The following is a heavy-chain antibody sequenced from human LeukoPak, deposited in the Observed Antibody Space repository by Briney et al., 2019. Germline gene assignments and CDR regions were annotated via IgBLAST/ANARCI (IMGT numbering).Heavy chain of an antibody. V-gene: IGHV3-53*01. D-gene: IGHD3-10*01. CDR2: IYSGGST. J-gene: IGHJ4*02. Sequence: GGSLSLSGQPSGFTSITTYMSGFRRAPGKGLEWVSVIYSGGSTYYADSVKGRFTISRDNSKNTLYLQMNSLRAEDTAVYYCAREPWSGGPFDYWGQGTLVTVSS. CDR3: AREPWSGGPFDY. CDR1: GFTSITTY.